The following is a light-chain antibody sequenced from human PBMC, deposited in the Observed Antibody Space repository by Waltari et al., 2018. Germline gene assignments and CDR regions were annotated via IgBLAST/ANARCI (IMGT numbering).Light chain of an antibody. CDR1: QSVSSY. CDR2: DAS. J-gene: IGKJ4*01. CDR3: QQRSNWPLT. Sequence: EIVLLQSPATLSVSPGGRATLSCRASQSVSSYLAWYQQKPGQAPRLLLYDASNRATGIPARFSGSGSGTDFTLTISSLEPEDFAVYYCQQRSNWPLTFGGGTKVEIK. V-gene: IGKV3-11*01.